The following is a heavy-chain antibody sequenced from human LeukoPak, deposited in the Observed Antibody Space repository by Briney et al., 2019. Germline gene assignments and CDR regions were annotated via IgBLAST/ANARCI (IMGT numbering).Heavy chain of an antibody. D-gene: IGHD3-10*01. J-gene: IGHJ4*02. CDR2: INWNGGST. Sequence: GRSLRLSCAASGFTFDDYGMSCVRHAPGQGLEWVSGINWNGGSTGYADSVRGRFTISRDNAKNSLYLQMNSLRAEDTALSYCETTGSGDQLLYYFYYGGQGTLVTVSS. V-gene: IGHV3-20*04. CDR3: ETTGSGDQLLYYFYY. CDR1: GFTFDDYG.